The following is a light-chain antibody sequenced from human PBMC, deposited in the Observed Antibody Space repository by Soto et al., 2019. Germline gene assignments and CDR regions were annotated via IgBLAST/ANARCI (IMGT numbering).Light chain of an antibody. CDR2: EVF. CDR3: SSYTTTNTLYV. V-gene: IGLV2-14*01. J-gene: IGLJ1*01. Sequence: SALTQPASVSGSPGQSITISCTGTSSDVGGNKYVSWYQQHPGQAPKLMIYEVFNRPSGVSSRFSGSKSGSTASLTISGLQAEDEADYYCSSYTTTNTLYVFGTGTKVTVL. CDR1: SSDVGGNKY.